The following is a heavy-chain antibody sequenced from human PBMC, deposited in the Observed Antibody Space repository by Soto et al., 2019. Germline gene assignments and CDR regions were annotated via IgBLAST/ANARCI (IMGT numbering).Heavy chain of an antibody. CDR1: GFTVSSNY. CDR3: ARDRLLLWFGETTHHMDV. Sequence: GGSLRLSCAASGFTVSSNYMSWVRQAPGKGLEWVSVIYSGGSTYYADSVKGRFTISRDNSKNTLYLQMNSLRAEDTAVYYCARDRLLLWFGETTHHMDVWGKGTTVTVSS. V-gene: IGHV3-66*01. J-gene: IGHJ6*03. CDR2: IYSGGST. D-gene: IGHD3-10*01.